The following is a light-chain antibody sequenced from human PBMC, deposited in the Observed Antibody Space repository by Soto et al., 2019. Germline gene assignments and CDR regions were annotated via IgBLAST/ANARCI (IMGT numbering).Light chain of an antibody. V-gene: IGKV3-20*01. CDR2: GAS. CDR3: QQYNNWPPWT. CDR1: QSVGSDY. J-gene: IGKJ1*01. Sequence: EIVLTQPPGTLSLSPGERATLSCRASQSVGSDYLAWYQQKPGQAPRILIFGASGRATGIPDRFSGSGSGTDFTLTISRLEPEDFAVYYCQQYNNWPPWTFGQGTKVDIK.